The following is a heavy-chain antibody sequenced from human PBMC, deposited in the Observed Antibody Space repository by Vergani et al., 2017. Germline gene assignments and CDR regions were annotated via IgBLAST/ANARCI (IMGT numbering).Heavy chain of an antibody. CDR1: GFSLTTRGVA. CDR2: VFWDDDK. Sequence: QITLKESGPTLVKPTQTLTLTCTFSGFSLTTRGVAVGWIRQPPGKALEWLAIVFWDDDKPYSTSLRNRVTITRDTSRNQIVLTMTNIDPVDTATYYCTHRPDCSVGHGYDDYWGQGTLVTVSS. D-gene: IGHD2-15*01. J-gene: IGHJ4*02. V-gene: IGHV2-5*02. CDR3: THRPDCSVGHGYDDY.